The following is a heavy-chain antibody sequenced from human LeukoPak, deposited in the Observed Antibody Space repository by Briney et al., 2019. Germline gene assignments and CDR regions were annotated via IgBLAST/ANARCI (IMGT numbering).Heavy chain of an antibody. CDR1: GFTFSSYA. CDR2: ISYDGSNK. Sequence: PGGSLRLSCAASGFTFSSYAMHWVRQAPGKGLEWVAVISYDGSNKYYADSVKGRFTISRDNSKNTLYLQMNSLRAEDTAVYYCARDRMTAMAYYFDYWGQGTLVTVSS. CDR3: ARDRMTAMAYYFDY. J-gene: IGHJ4*02. V-gene: IGHV3-30*04. D-gene: IGHD5-18*01.